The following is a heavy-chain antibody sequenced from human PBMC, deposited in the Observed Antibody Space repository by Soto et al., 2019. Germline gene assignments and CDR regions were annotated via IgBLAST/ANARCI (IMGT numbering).Heavy chain of an antibody. CDR1: TFTSYD. CDR3: ARVGTIFGVVNYYMDV. J-gene: IGHJ6*03. CDR2: MNPNSGNT. V-gene: IGHV1-8*01. D-gene: IGHD3-3*01. Sequence: TFTSYDINWVRQATGQGLEWMGWMNPNSGNTGYAQKFQGRVTMTRNTSISTAYMELSSLRSEDTAVYYCARVGTIFGVVNYYMDVWGKGTSVTVSS.